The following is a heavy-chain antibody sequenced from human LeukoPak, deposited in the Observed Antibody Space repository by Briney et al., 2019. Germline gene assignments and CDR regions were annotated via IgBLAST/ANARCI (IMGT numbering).Heavy chain of an antibody. CDR1: GFTFSSYG. CDR3: AKVGTYGSGLEYFDL. J-gene: IGHJ2*01. CDR2: ISGSGGST. Sequence: AGGSLRLSCAASGFTFSSYGMSWVRQAPGKGLEWVSAISGSGGSTYYADSVKGRFTISRDNSKNTLYLQMNSLRAEDTAVYYCAKVGTYGSGLEYFDLWGRGTLVTVSS. V-gene: IGHV3-23*01. D-gene: IGHD3-10*01.